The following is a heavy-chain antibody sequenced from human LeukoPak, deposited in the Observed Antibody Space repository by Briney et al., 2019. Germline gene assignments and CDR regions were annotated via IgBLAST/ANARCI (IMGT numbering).Heavy chain of an antibody. V-gene: IGHV1-2*02. D-gene: IGHD3-22*01. J-gene: IGHJ4*02. CDR2: INPNSGGT. CDR3: AREDYYDSGSNDY. CDR1: GYTFTGYY. Sequence: GASVKVSCKASGYTFTGYYMHWVRQAPGQGLEWMGWINPNSGGTNYAQKFQGRVTITRNTSISTAYMKLSSLRSEDTAMYYCAREDYYDSGSNDYWGQGTLVTVSS.